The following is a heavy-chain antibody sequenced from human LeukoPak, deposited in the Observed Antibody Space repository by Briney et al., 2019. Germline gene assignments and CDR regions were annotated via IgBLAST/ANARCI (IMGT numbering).Heavy chain of an antibody. D-gene: IGHD3-3*01. CDR1: GFTFSSYW. Sequence: GGSLRLSCAASGFTFSSYWMSWVRQAPGKGLEWVSGINWNGGSTGYADSVKGRFTISRDNAKNSLYLQMNSLRAEDTALYYCARTSSLPYDFWSGSYYYYYYMDVWGKGTTVTVSS. V-gene: IGHV3-20*04. CDR2: INWNGGST. CDR3: ARTSSLPYDFWSGSYYYYYYMDV. J-gene: IGHJ6*03.